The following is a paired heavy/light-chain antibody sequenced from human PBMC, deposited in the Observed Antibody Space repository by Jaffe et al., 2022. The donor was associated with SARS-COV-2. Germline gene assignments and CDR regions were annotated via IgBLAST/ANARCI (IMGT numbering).Light chain of an antibody. J-gene: IGKJ1*01. CDR2: DVS. CDR1: QGIRHE. Sequence: DIQMTQSPSSLSASVGDTVTITCRASQGIRHELGWYQHKPGRAPKRLIYDVSTLQSGVPSRFSGSGSGTEFSLTISGLQPEDFATYYCLHHNYYSWTIGQGTKVEVK. V-gene: IGKV1-17*01. CDR3: LHHNYYSWT.
Heavy chain of an antibody. CDR2: VSSTSSYI. D-gene: IGHD1-7*01. CDR3: ARDSVSWNYAVPDY. V-gene: IGHV3-21*01. J-gene: IGHJ4*02. CDR1: GFTFSSYT. Sequence: EVQLVESGGGLVKPGGSLRLSCAASGFTFSSYTMNWVRQAPGKGLEWVSSVSSTSSYIYYADSVKGRFTISRDNAKDSLYLQMNSLRAEDTAVYYCARDSVSWNYAVPDYWGQGTLVTVSS.